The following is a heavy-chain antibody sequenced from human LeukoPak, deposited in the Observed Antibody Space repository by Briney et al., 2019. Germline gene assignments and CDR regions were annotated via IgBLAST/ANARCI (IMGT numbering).Heavy chain of an antibody. J-gene: IGHJ6*03. CDR3: SYCSSTSCSRYYYYMDV. CDR1: GYTFSSYD. Sequence: ASVKVSCKASGYTFSSYDITWVRQAPGQGLEWMGGIIPIFGTANYAQKFQGRVTITTDESTSTAYMELSSLRSEDTAVYYCSYCSSTSCSRYYYYMDVWGKGTTVTVSS. D-gene: IGHD2-2*01. V-gene: IGHV1-69*05. CDR2: IIPIFGTA.